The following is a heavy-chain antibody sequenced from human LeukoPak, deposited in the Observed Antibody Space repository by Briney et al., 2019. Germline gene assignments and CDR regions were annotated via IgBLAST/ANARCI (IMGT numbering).Heavy chain of an antibody. CDR1: GYTFTGYY. Sequence: ASVKVSCKASGYTFTGYYMHWVRQAPGQGLEWMGRINPNSGGTNYAQKLQGRVTMTTDTSTSTAYMELRSLRSDDTAVYYCARDAAYYGSGSYGPFDYWAQGTLVTVSS. CDR3: ARDAAYYGSGSYGPFDY. J-gene: IGHJ4*02. D-gene: IGHD3-10*01. V-gene: IGHV1-2*06. CDR2: INPNSGGT.